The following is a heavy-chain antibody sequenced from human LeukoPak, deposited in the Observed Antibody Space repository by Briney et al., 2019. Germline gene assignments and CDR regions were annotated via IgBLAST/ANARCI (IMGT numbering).Heavy chain of an antibody. CDR2: ISWNSGSI. CDR3: AKDSKQDPWGMSDY. D-gene: IGHD2-8*01. Sequence: GGSLRLSCEASGFILNFNRYWMHWVRQAPGKGLEWVSGISWNSGSIGYADSVKGRFTISRDNTKNSLYLQMNSLRAEDTALYYCAKDSKQDPWGMSDYWGQGTLVTVSS. J-gene: IGHJ4*02. V-gene: IGHV3-9*01. CDR1: GFILNFNRYW.